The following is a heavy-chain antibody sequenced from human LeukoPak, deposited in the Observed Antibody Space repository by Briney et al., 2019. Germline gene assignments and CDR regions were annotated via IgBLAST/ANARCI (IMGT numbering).Heavy chain of an antibody. CDR3: AREDTAMVKGAFDI. J-gene: IGHJ3*02. CDR2: INPNSGGT. D-gene: IGHD5-18*01. CDR1: GYTFTGYY. V-gene: IGHV1-2*02. Sequence: GASVKVSCKASGYTFTGYYMHWVRQAPGQGLEWMGWINPNSGGTNYAQKFQGRVAMTRDTSISTAYMELSRLRSDDTAVYYCAREDTAMVKGAFDIWGQGTMVTVSS.